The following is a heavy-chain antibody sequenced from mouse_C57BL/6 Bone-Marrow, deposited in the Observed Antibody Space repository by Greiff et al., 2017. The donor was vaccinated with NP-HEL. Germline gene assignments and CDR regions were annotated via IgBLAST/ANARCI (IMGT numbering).Heavy chain of an antibody. Sequence: VQLQQPGTELVKPGASVKLSCKASGYTFTSYWMHWVKQRPGQGLEWIGNINPSNGGTNYNEKFKSKATLTVDKSSSTAYMQLSSLTSEDSAVYYCARSLRGNPYYFDYWGQGTTLTVSS. CDR3: ARSLRGNPYYFDY. CDR2: INPSNGGT. J-gene: IGHJ2*01. D-gene: IGHD2-1*01. CDR1: GYTFTSYW. V-gene: IGHV1-53*01.